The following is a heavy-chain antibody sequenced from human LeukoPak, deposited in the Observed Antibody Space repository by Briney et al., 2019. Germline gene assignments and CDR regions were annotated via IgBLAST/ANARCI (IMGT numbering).Heavy chain of an antibody. Sequence: SETLSLTCTVSGGSISSGDYYWSWVRQPSGKGLEWIGYIYYSGSTYYNPSLKSRVTISVDTSKNQFSLKLSSVTAADTAVYYCARTLSYYYDSSGYYRYFDYWGRGTLVTVSS. D-gene: IGHD3-22*01. V-gene: IGHV4-30-4*01. CDR3: ARTLSYYYDSSGYYRYFDY. J-gene: IGHJ4*02. CDR1: GGSISSGDYY. CDR2: IYYSGST.